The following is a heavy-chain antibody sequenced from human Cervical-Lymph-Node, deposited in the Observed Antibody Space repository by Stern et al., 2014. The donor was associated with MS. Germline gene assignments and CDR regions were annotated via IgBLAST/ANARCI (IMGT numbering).Heavy chain of an antibody. CDR1: ENTFTGYY. J-gene: IGHJ4*02. V-gene: IGHV1-2*02. Sequence: QVKLVESGAEVKKPGASVKVTCKTSENTFTGYYIHWVRQAPGQGLEWMGWINPNSGATNYAQRFQDRVSLTSDTSNSLAYMELDRLTSGDTAVYYCARISLGSGIDYWGQGSLVTVSS. CDR3: ARISLGSGIDY. D-gene: IGHD1-26*01. CDR2: INPNSGAT.